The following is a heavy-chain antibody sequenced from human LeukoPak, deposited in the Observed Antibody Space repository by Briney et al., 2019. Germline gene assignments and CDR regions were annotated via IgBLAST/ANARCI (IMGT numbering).Heavy chain of an antibody. V-gene: IGHV3-64D*09. J-gene: IGHJ4*02. Sequence: PGGSLRLSCSASGFSFSNYAMHWVRQAPGKGLEYVSAISSNGGSTYYADSVKGRFTISRDNSKNTLYLQVSSLRAEDTAVYYCVKDIRYYGSGNYYNGYFDYWGQGTLVTVSS. CDR2: ISSNGGST. D-gene: IGHD3-10*01. CDR1: GFSFSNYA. CDR3: VKDIRYYGSGNYYNGYFDY.